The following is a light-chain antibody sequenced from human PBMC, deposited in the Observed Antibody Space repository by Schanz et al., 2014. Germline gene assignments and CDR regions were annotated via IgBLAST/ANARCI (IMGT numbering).Light chain of an antibody. CDR1: QSVLYTSDNKNY. Sequence: DIVMTQSPEYVGVSLGERATIRCKSSQSVLYTSDNKNYLAWYQQKPGQPPNLLIYWASTRESGVPDRFSGSGSGTDFTLTISSLQPDDFATYYCQQYNNYSPITFGQGTRLEIK. J-gene: IGKJ5*01. CDR2: WAS. CDR3: QQYNNYSPIT. V-gene: IGKV4-1*01.